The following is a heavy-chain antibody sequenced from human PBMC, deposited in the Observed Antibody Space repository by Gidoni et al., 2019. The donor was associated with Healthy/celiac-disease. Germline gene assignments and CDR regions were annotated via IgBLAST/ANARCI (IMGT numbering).Heavy chain of an antibody. CDR1: GFTFSSYW. CDR2: IKQDGSEK. CDR3: ARDIVVVPAGGMDV. J-gene: IGHJ6*02. V-gene: IGHV3-7*01. D-gene: IGHD2-2*01. Sequence: EVQLVESGGGLVQPGGSLRLSCAASGFTFSSYWMSWVRQAPGKGLEWVANIKQDGSEKYYVDSVKGRFTISRDNAKNSLYLQMNSLRAEDTAVYYCARDIVVVPAGGMDVWGQGTTVTVSS.